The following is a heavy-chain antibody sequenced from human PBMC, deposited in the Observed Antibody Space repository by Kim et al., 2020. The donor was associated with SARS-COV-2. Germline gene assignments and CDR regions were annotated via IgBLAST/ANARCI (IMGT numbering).Heavy chain of an antibody. CDR1: GGSFSGYY. V-gene: IGHV4-34*01. Sequence: SETLSLTCAVYGGSFSGYYWSWIRQPPGKGLEWIGEINHSGSTNYNPSLKSRVTISVDTSKNQFSLKLSSVTAADTAVYYCASHVDTAMVGTPDFYYGMDVWGQGTTVTVSS. CDR3: ASHVDTAMVGTPDFYYGMDV. J-gene: IGHJ6*02. D-gene: IGHD5-18*01. CDR2: INHSGST.